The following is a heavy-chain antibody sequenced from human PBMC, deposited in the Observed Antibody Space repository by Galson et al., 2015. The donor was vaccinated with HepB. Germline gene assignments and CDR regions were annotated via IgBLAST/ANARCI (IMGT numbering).Heavy chain of an antibody. CDR2: IWYDGSNK. J-gene: IGHJ5*02. V-gene: IGHV3-33*01. Sequence: SLRLSCAASGFTFSSYGMHWVRQAPGKGLEWVAVIWYDGSNKYYADSVKGRFTISRDNSKNTLYLQMNSLRAEDTAVYYCARERIAAAGIRWWFDPWGQGTLVTVSS. CDR3: ARERIAAAGIRWWFDP. D-gene: IGHD6-13*01. CDR1: GFTFSSYG.